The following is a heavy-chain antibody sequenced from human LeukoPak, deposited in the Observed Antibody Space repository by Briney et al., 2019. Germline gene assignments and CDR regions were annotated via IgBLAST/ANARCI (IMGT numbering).Heavy chain of an antibody. D-gene: IGHD6-19*01. CDR1: GGSISNYH. CDR2: FHTSGST. CDR3: ARRDYSSGWSFDK. V-gene: IGHV4-4*07. J-gene: IGHJ4*02. Sequence: PSETLSLTCTVSGGSISNYHGTWIAQPAGKGPEGIGQFHTSGSTNSNSPLKTRVTKSLDTPEHHVSLTIRTVTAGHTPAYYCARRDYSSGWSFDKWGQGTLVTVSS.